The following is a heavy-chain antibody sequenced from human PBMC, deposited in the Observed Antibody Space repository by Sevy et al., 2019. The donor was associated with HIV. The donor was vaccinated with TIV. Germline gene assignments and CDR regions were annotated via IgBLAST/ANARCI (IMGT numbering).Heavy chain of an antibody. Sequence: ASVKVSCKASGYTFTDYYLLWLRQAPGQGLEWMGWINPNTGATNYAQKFKGRVTMTRDTSMSTAFMDLTRLRSDDTAVYYCAKLLIVVDDGFDVWGQGTMVTVSS. CDR1: GYTFTDYY. V-gene: IGHV1-2*02. CDR2: INPNTGAT. J-gene: IGHJ3*01. CDR3: AKLLIVVDDGFDV. D-gene: IGHD3-22*01.